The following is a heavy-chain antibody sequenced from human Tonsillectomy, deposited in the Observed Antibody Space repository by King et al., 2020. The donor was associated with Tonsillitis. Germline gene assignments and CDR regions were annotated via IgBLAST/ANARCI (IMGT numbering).Heavy chain of an antibody. CDR2: ISGNSGSI. Sequence: VQLVEAGGGVVQPGRSLRLSCAASGFTFDDYARHWVRQVPGKGLEWVSGISGNSGSIGYADSVKGRFTISRDNAKNSMYLQMNRLRSEDTALYYCAKSIYYDSSGYYYPIDYWGQGTLVTVSS. V-gene: IGHV3-9*01. D-gene: IGHD3-22*01. CDR3: AKSIYYDSSGYYYPIDY. CDR1: GFTFDDYA. J-gene: IGHJ4*02.